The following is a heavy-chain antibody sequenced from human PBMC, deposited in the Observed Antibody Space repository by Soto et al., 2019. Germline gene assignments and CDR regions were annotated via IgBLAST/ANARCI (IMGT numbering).Heavy chain of an antibody. V-gene: IGHV4-39*01. CDR1: GGSISSGPFS. D-gene: IGHD2-2*01. J-gene: IGHJ6*02. Sequence: QLQLQESGPGLVKPSETLSLTCTVSGGSISSGPFSWGWIRQPPGEGLEGIATFHYGEKTNYTTCLESRDTLSVDTTKNQFCLTVTSATVADTARYYCARLGGYCSSTNCYGYSGMGVWGQGTTVTVSS. CDR3: ARLGGYCSSTNCYGYSGMGV. CDR2: FHYGEKT.